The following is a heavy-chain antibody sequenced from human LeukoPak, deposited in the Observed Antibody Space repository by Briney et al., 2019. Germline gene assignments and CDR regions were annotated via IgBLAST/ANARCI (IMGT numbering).Heavy chain of an antibody. V-gene: IGHV1-2*02. CDR3: ARAIVGATGLQH. CDR1: GYTFTGYY. D-gene: IGHD1-26*01. Sequence: GASVKVSCKASGYTFTGYYVHWVRQAPGQGLEWMGWINPNSGGTNYAQKFQGRVTMTRDTSISTAYMGLCRLRSDDTAVYYCARAIVGATGLQHWGQGTLVTVSS. J-gene: IGHJ1*01. CDR2: INPNSGGT.